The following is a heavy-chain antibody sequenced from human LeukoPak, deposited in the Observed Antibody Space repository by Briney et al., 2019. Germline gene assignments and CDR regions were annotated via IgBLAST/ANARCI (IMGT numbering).Heavy chain of an antibody. D-gene: IGHD2/OR15-2a*01. V-gene: IGHV3-74*01. CDR1: GFTFDDYA. J-gene: IGHJ4*02. Sequence: GRSLRLSCAASGFTFDDYAMHWVRQAPGKGLVWVSHINSDGSWTSYADSVKGRFTISKGNAKNTVYLQMNSLRAEDTAVYYCVSFYETYWGRGTLVTVSS. CDR2: INSDGSWT. CDR3: VSFYETY.